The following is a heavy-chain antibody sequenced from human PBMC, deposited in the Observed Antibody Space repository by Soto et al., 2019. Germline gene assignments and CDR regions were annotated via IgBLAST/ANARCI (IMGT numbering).Heavy chain of an antibody. CDR1: GYTFTRYD. D-gene: IGHD1-26*01. Sequence: GASVKVSCKASGYTFTRYDINCVRQATGQGFEYLGWMNPNSGNTGYVKKFQGRVTMTRDTSTSTAYMELRSLRSDDTAVYYCARDLGGQIVDYWGQGTLVTVSS. CDR3: ARDLGGQIVDY. J-gene: IGHJ4*02. V-gene: IGHV1-8*01. CDR2: MNPNSGNT.